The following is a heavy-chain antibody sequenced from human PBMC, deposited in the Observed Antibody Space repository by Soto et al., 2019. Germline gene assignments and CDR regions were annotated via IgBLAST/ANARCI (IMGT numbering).Heavy chain of an antibody. J-gene: IGHJ4*02. CDR1: GDSITSAGSY. Sequence: QVQLQESRPGLVRPSQTLSLTCIVSGDSITSAGSYWSWIRQLPGKGLEYLGYIYSTESTYYNPSLRRRVSMSVDTSRTRFYLKLNSVTAADTALYYCARDRAAAGPFDSWGQGTLVTVSS. CDR2: IYSTEST. V-gene: IGHV4-31*03. D-gene: IGHD6-13*01. CDR3: ARDRAAAGPFDS.